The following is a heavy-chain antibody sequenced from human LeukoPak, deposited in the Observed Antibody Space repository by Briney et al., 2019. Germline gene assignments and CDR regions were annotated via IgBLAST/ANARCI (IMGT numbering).Heavy chain of an antibody. CDR3: ARVEYSSGWYALGSGTDY. CDR1: GFTFSSYA. V-gene: IGHV3-30-3*01. Sequence: PGRSLRLSCAASGFTFSSYAMHWVRQAPGKGLEWVAVISYDGSNKYYADSVKGRFTISRDNSKNTLYLQMNSLRAEDTAVYYCARVEYSSGWYALGSGTDYWGQGTLVTVSS. CDR2: ISYDGSNK. D-gene: IGHD6-19*01. J-gene: IGHJ4*02.